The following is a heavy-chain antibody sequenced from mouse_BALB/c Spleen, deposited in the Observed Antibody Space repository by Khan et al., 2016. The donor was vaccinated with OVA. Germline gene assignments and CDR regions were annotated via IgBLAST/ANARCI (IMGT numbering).Heavy chain of an antibody. CDR3: ARSGGNFHWYFDV. J-gene: IGHJ1*01. Sequence: EVQGVESGGGLVQPGGSRKLSCAASGFTFSSFGMHWVRQAPKKGLEWVAYISSGSSTIYYVDTVKGRFTISRDNPKHTLFLQMTSLRSEDTAMYYCARSGGNFHWYFDVWGAGTSVTVSS. D-gene: IGHD2-1*01. V-gene: IGHV5-17*02. CDR2: ISSGSSTI. CDR1: GFTFSSFG.